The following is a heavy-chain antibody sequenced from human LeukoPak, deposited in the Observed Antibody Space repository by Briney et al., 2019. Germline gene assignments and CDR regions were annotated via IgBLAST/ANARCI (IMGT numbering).Heavy chain of an antibody. J-gene: IGHJ1*01. V-gene: IGHV1-2*02. CDR2: INPNSGGT. Sequence: GASVKVSCKPSGYTFTGYYMHWVRQAPGQGLEWMGWINPNSGGTNNAQKFQGRVTMTRDTSISTANMELSRQRSDDTAVYFFARGSLVVPAAMRVVVPAFPEGNWGQGALVTVSS. CDR3: ARGSLVVPAAMRVVVPAFPEGN. CDR1: GYTFTGYY. D-gene: IGHD2-2*01.